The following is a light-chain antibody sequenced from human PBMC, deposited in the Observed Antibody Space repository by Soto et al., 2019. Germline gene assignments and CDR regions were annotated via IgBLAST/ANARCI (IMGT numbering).Light chain of an antibody. V-gene: IGKV3-20*01. J-gene: IGKJ1*01. CDR3: QQYGTSPAWT. CDR1: QSVSSNY. CDR2: GAS. Sequence: ELVLTQSPGTLSLSPGERATLSCRASQSVSSNYLAWYQQKPGQAPRLLIYGASSRATGIPDRFSGSGSGTDFTLTISRLEPEDFAVYFCQQYGTSPAWTFGQGTKVETK.